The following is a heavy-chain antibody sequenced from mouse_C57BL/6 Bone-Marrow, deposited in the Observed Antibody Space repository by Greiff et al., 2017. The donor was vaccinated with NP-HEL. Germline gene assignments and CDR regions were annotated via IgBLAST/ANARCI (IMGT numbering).Heavy chain of an antibody. CDR3: ARRHLTTVDYFGY. CDR2: ISSGSSTI. Sequence: DVHLVESGGGLVKPGRSLKLSCAASGFTFSDYGMHWVRQAPEKGLEWVAYISSGSSTIYYADTVKGRFTISRDNAKNTLFLQMTSLRSEDTAMYYCARRHLTTVDYFGYWGQGTTLTVSS. D-gene: IGHD1-1*01. V-gene: IGHV5-17*01. J-gene: IGHJ2*01. CDR1: GFTFSDYG.